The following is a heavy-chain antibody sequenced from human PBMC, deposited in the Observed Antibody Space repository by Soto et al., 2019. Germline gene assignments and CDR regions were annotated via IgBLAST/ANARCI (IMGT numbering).Heavy chain of an antibody. D-gene: IGHD4-17*01. CDR2: ISYYGTNE. Sequence: GGSLRLSCEASGFTFSGYGMHWVRQAPGKGLEWVAVISYYGTNEYYEDSVKGRFTISRDNSKNTLYLQMNSLRIEDTAVYYCAHPRGYGVFDAYDIWGQGTMVTVSS. J-gene: IGHJ3*02. CDR3: AHPRGYGVFDAYDI. CDR1: GFTFSGYG. V-gene: IGHV3-30*03.